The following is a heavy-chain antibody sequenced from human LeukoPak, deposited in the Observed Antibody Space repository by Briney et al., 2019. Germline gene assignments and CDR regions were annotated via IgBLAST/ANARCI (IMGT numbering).Heavy chain of an antibody. CDR2: ISAYNGNT. CDR1: GYTFTSYG. Sequence: ASVKVSCKASGYTFTSYGISWVRQAPGQGLEWMGWISAYNGNTNYAQKLQGRVTMTTDTSTSTAYTELRSLRSDDTAVYYCARDGGTYYYDSSGYYYLDYWGQGTLVTVSS. CDR3: ARDGGTYYYDSSGYYYLDY. D-gene: IGHD3-22*01. V-gene: IGHV1-18*01. J-gene: IGHJ4*02.